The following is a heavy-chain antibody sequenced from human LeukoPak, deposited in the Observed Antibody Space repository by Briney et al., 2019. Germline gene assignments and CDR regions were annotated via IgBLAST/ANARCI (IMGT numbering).Heavy chain of an antibody. V-gene: IGHV4-61*02. D-gene: IGHD3-16*01. J-gene: IGHJ6*03. Sequence: PSETLSLTCTVSGGSISSGSYYWSWIRQPAGKGLEWIGRIYTSGSTNYNPSLKSRVTISVDTSKNQFSLKLSSVTAADTAVYYRARDGGPYYYYYMDVWGKGTTVTVSS. CDR3: ARDGGPYYYYYMDV. CDR1: GGSISSGSYY. CDR2: IYTSGST.